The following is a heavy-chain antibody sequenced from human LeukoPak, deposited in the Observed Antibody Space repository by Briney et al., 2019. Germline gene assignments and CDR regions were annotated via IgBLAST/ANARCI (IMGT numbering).Heavy chain of an antibody. CDR1: GDSMNNYY. CDR2: IDYRGST. J-gene: IGHJ5*02. D-gene: IGHD4-11*01. V-gene: IGHV4-59*01. Sequence: SETLSLTCTVSGDSMNNYYWSWIRQPPGKGMEYIGSIDYRGSTKYNPSLKSRVTISVDTSKNQFSLKLSSVTAADTAIYYCARDPNEYSNYNWFDPWGQGTLVAVSS. CDR3: ARDPNEYSNYNWFDP.